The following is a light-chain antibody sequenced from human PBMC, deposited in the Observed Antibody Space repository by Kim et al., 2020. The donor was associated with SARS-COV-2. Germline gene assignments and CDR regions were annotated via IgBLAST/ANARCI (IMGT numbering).Light chain of an antibody. CDR3: QTWDTGIQV. CDR2: LNSDGSH. Sequence: ASVNLTCTLSSGHSNYAIAWHQQQPEKGPRYLMRLNSDGSHRKGDGIPDRFSGSSSGAERYLTISSLQSEDEADYYCQTWDTGIQVFGTGTKVTVL. J-gene: IGLJ1*01. CDR1: SGHSNYA. V-gene: IGLV4-69*01.